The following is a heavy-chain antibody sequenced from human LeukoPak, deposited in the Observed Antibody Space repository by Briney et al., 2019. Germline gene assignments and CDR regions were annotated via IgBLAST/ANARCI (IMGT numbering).Heavy chain of an antibody. J-gene: IGHJ4*02. Sequence: SQTLSLTCTVSGGSISSGGYYWSWIRQHPGKGLEWIGYIYYSGSTYYNPSLKSRVTISVDTSKNQFSLKLSSVTAADTAVYYCARAPHWDAGQWLGTYFDHWGQGTLVTVSS. CDR1: GGSISSGGYY. V-gene: IGHV4-31*03. CDR3: ARAPHWDAGQWLGTYFDH. CDR2: IYYSGST. D-gene: IGHD3-22*01.